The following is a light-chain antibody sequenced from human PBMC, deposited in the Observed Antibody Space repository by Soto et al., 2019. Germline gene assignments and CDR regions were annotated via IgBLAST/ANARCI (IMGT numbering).Light chain of an antibody. J-gene: IGKJ3*01. V-gene: IGKV3-20*01. CDR3: QQYGSSPMFT. Sequence: ILMTQSPATLSVSPGERATLSCRASQSVSNNLAWYQQKPGQAPRLLIYGTSGRATGIPDRFSGSGSGTDFTLTISRLEPEDFAVYYCQQYGSSPMFTFGPGTKVDIK. CDR1: QSVSNN. CDR2: GTS.